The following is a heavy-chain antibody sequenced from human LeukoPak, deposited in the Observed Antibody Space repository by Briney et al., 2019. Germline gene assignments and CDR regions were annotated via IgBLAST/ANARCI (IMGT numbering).Heavy chain of an antibody. CDR2: ISAYNGST. V-gene: IGHV1-18*01. CDR3: ARLLNYDFWSGYYKYYGMDV. CDR1: DFSFTSYG. Sequence: ASVKVSCKASDFSFTSYGMSWVRQAPGQGLEWMGWISAYNGSTKYAQKLQGGVTMTTDTSTGTAYMELRSLRPDDTAVYYCARLLNYDFWSGYYKYYGMDVWGQGTTVTVSS. J-gene: IGHJ6*02. D-gene: IGHD3-3*01.